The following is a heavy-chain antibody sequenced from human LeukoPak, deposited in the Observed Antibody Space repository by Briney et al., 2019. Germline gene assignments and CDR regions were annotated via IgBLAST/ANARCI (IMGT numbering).Heavy chain of an antibody. J-gene: IGHJ4*02. D-gene: IGHD3-22*01. CDR1: GYTLTGYY. CDR2: INPNSGNT. Sequence: ASVKVSCKASGYTLTGYYIHWVRQAPGQGLEWMGWINPNSGNTAYAQKFQGRVTITRNTSISTAYMELSSLRSEDTAVYYCAREDYYDSGSNDYWGQGTLVTVSS. CDR3: AREDYYDSGSNDY. V-gene: IGHV1-8*03.